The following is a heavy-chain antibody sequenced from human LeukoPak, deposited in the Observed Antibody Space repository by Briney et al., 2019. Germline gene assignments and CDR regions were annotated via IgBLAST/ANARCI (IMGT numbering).Heavy chain of an antibody. Sequence: GESLKISGKGSGYNFAEYWIGWVRQMPGKGLEWVAFIYPGGSDRRYSPPFQGQFTVSADKSINTVYLQWGSLKASDTAMYYCARHFYDTSTYYSSFDFWGQGPLVTVSS. J-gene: IGHJ4*02. V-gene: IGHV5-51*01. CDR1: GYNFAEYW. CDR3: ARHFYDTSTYYSSFDF. D-gene: IGHD2/OR15-2a*01. CDR2: IYPGGSDR.